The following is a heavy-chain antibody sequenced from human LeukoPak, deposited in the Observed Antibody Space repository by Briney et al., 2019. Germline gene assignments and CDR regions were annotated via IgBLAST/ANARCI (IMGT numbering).Heavy chain of an antibody. CDR2: INYNGEIT. Sequence: PSETLSLTCAVSGGSFSGSLCSSLRQPPRNRPALVGEINYNGEITNYNPSLKSRVTISVDTSRNQFSLKLTSVTAADTAVYYCAAFKWGRNWFDPWGQGTLVTVSS. V-gene: IGHV4-34*01. J-gene: IGHJ5*02. CDR1: GGSFSGSL. D-gene: IGHD3-16*01. CDR3: AAFKWGRNWFDP.